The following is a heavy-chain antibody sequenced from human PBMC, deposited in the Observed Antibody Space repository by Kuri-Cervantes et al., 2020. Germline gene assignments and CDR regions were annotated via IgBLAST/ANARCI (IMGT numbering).Heavy chain of an antibody. Sequence: SETLSLTCKLSGGSISRYYWSWIRQPPGKGLEYIGYIYYNGNTNYNPSLKSRVAMSVDTSKNQFSLKLSSVTAADTAVYYCARGDSSWLGYYYYYMDVWGKGTTVTVSS. V-gene: IGHV4-59*01. D-gene: IGHD6-13*01. J-gene: IGHJ6*03. CDR2: IYYNGNT. CDR3: ARGDSSWLGYYYYYMDV. CDR1: GGSISRYY.